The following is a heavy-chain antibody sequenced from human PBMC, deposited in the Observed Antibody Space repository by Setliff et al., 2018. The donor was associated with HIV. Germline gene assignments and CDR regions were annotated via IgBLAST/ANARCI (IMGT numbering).Heavy chain of an antibody. D-gene: IGHD5-12*01. CDR1: GGRFRTYA. CDR3: AKEWLPTDYSFFYMDV. J-gene: IGHJ6*03. V-gene: IGHV1-69*10. CDR2: IIPMLGTA. Sequence: SVKVSCKASGGRFRTYAISWVRQAPGQGLEWMGGIIPMLGTANYARDFQGKVTITADKSTSTAYMELTSLKFEDTAVYYCAKEWLPTDYSFFYMDVWGKGTTVTFAS.